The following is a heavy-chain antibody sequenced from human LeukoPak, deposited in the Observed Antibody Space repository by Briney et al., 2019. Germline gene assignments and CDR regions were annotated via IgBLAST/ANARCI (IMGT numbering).Heavy chain of an antibody. CDR2: MSYDGANE. J-gene: IGHJ4*02. D-gene: IGHD1-26*01. V-gene: IGHV3-30*18. Sequence: PGRSLRLSCAASGFTFSSYGIHWVRQAPGKGLEWVAVMSYDGANEFYADSVKGRFTISRDNSKNTLYLQMNSLRAEDTALYYCAKDSGWKWEHPGKGVDYWGQGTLVTVSS. CDR3: AKDSGWKWEHPGKGVDY. CDR1: GFTFSSYG.